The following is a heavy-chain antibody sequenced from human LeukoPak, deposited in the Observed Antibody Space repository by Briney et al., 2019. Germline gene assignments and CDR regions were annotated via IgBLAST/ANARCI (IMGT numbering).Heavy chain of an antibody. Sequence: TSETLSLTCTVSGGSVSSGSYYWSWIRQPPGKGLEWIGYIYYSGSTNYNPSLKSRVTISVGTSKNQFSLKLSSVTAADTAVYYCASESSGTFDYWGQGTLVTVSS. V-gene: IGHV4-61*01. D-gene: IGHD6-6*01. CDR2: IYYSGST. CDR1: GGSVSSGSYY. J-gene: IGHJ4*02. CDR3: ASESSGTFDY.